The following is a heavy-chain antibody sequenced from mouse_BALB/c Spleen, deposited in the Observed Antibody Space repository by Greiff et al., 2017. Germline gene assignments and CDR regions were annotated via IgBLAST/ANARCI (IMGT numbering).Heavy chain of an antibody. J-gene: IGHJ2*01. CDR3: ARERYGNYPLDY. CDR1: GYTFTNYW. D-gene: IGHD2-10*02. V-gene: IGHV1-63*02. CDR2: IYPGGGYT. Sequence: QVQLQQSGAELVRPGTSVKISCKASGYTFTNYWLGWVKQRPGHGLEWIGDIYPGGGYTNYNEKFKGKATLTADTSSSTAYMQLSSLTSEDSAFYFCARERYGNYPLDYWGQGTTLTVSS.